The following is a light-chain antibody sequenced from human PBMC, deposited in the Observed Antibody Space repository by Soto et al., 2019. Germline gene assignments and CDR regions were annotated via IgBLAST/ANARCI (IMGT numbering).Light chain of an antibody. CDR3: QQYNSYSTWT. V-gene: IGKV1-17*01. CDR1: QTISNH. CDR2: AAS. J-gene: IGKJ1*01. Sequence: IRMTQSLSSLSPSFQDRLIITCRPSQTISNHLNWYQQKPGKAPKLLIFAASSLQSGVPSRFSGSGSGTEFTLTISSLQPDDFATYYCQQYNSYSTWTFGQGTKVDI.